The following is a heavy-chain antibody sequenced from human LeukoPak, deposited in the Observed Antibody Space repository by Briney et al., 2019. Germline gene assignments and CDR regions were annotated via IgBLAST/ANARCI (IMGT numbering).Heavy chain of an antibody. Sequence: GGSLRLSCVASGFTFNDYWMHWVRHAPGKGLVWVSRIKYDGSSTNSADSVKGRFTISRDDAKNTLYLQMNSLRVEDTAVYYCATVVVPAAIRASYYYGMDVWGQGTTVTVSS. CDR1: GFTFNDYW. D-gene: IGHD2-2*01. CDR3: ATVVVPAAIRASYYYGMDV. J-gene: IGHJ6*02. CDR2: IKYDGSST. V-gene: IGHV3-74*01.